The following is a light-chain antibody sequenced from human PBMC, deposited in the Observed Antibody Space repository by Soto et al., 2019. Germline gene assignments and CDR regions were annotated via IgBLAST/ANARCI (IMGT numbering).Light chain of an antibody. CDR3: QQYHSSPLT. J-gene: IGKJ1*01. CDR1: QSVTSSY. V-gene: IGKV3-20*01. Sequence: EIVLTQSPGTLSLSPGERATLSCRASQSVTSSYLAWYQQKPGQAPRRLIYGASIRATGIPDRFSGSGSGTDFTLTISRLEPEDFALYFCQQYHSSPLTFGQGTKGDSK. CDR2: GAS.